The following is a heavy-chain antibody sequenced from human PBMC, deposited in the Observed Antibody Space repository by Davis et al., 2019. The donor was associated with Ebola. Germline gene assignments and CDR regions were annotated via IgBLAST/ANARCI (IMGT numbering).Heavy chain of an antibody. Sequence: MPWGPLRLPCTVPGSAFARYYCRWIRQPPAKRLQWIGYTYYSGSTNYNPSLKSRVTISVDTSKNQFSLKLSSVTAADTAVYYCSRVDIVTTNGFDPWGQGTLVTISS. CDR2: TYYSGST. D-gene: IGHD3-9*01. V-gene: IGHV4-59*12. CDR1: GSAFARYY. J-gene: IGHJ5*02. CDR3: SRVDIVTTNGFDP.